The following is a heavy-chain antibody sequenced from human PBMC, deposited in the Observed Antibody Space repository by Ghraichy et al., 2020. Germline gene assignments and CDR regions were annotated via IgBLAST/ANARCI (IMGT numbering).Heavy chain of an antibody. V-gene: IGHV4-4*09. CDR2: IYTSGST. J-gene: IGHJ4*02. Sequence: SETLSLTCTVSGGSISSYYWSWIRQPPGKGLEWIGYIYTSGSTNYNPSLKSRVTISVDTSKNQFSMKLSSVTAADTAVYYCARRHGYWYYFDYWGQGTLVTVSS. D-gene: IGHD3-22*01. CDR1: GGSISSYY. CDR3: ARRHGYWYYFDY.